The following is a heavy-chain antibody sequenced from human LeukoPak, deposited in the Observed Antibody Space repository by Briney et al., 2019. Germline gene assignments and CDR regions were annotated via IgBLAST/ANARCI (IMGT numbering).Heavy chain of an antibody. CDR3: ARSLSIVGADPFDY. CDR2: ISAYNGNT. J-gene: IGHJ4*02. CDR1: GYTFTSYG. V-gene: IGHV1-18*01. Sequence: GASVKVSCKASGYTFTSYGISWVRQAPGQGLEWMGWISAYNGNTNYAQKLQGRVTMTTDTSTSTAYMELRSLRSDDTAVYYCARSLSIVGADPFDYWGQGTLVTVSS. D-gene: IGHD1-26*01.